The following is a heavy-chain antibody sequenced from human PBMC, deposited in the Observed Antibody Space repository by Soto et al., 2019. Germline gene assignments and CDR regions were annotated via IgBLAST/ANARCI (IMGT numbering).Heavy chain of an antibody. CDR1: GFTFTNHW. Sequence: GGSLRLSCAASGFTFTNHWMHWVRQAPGKGLVWVPRIDEDGSSISYADSVQGRFIISRDNAKNTLYLQLNNLGAEDTAVYYCARDLVYGSGSSDYWGPGTLVTVSS. V-gene: IGHV3-74*01. D-gene: IGHD3-10*01. CDR3: ARDLVYGSGSSDY. J-gene: IGHJ4*02. CDR2: IDEDGSSI.